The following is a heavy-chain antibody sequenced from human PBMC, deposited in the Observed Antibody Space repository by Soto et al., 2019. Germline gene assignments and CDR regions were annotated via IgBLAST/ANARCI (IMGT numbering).Heavy chain of an antibody. CDR3: ARDRKGPYYYYYYGMDV. V-gene: IGHV3-30-3*01. Sequence: GGSLRLSCAASGFTFSSYAMHWVRQAPGKGLEWVAVISYDGSNKYYADSVKGRFTISRDNSKNTLYLKMNSLRAEDTAVYYCARDRKGPYYYYYYGMDVWGQGTMVTVSS. CDR1: GFTFSSYA. J-gene: IGHJ6*02. CDR2: ISYDGSNK.